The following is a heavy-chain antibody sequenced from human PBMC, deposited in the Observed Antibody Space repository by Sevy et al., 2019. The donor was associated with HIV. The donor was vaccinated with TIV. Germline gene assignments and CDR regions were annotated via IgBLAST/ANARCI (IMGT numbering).Heavy chain of an antibody. CDR2: ISGSGGST. CDR1: GFTFSSYA. CDR3: AKGSELLGYCSSTSCSNYYYYGMDV. D-gene: IGHD2-2*01. J-gene: IGHJ6*02. Sequence: GGSLRLSCAASGFTFSSYAMSWVRQAPGKGLEWVSAISGSGGSTYYADSVKGRFTISRYNSKNTLYLQMNSLRAEDTAVYYCAKGSELLGYCSSTSCSNYYYYGMDVWGQGTTVTVSS. V-gene: IGHV3-23*01.